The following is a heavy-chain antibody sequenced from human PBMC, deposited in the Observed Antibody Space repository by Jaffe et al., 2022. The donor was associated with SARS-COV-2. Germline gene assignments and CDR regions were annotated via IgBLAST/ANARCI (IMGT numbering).Heavy chain of an antibody. CDR3: ARGGFLEWLEESGGDY. CDR2: INPSGGST. CDR1: GYTFTSYY. V-gene: IGHV1-46*01. Sequence: QVQLVQSGAEVKKPGASVKVSCKASGYTFTSYYMHWVRQAPGQGLEWMGIINPSGGSTSYAQKFQGRVTMTRDTSTSTVYMELSSLRSEDTAVYYCARGGFLEWLEESGGDYWGQGTLVTVSS. J-gene: IGHJ4*02. D-gene: IGHD3-3*01.